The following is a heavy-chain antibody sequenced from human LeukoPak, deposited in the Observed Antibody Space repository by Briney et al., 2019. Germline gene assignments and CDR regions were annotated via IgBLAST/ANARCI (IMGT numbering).Heavy chain of an antibody. CDR3: VRDTFSPDAFDI. CDR1: GFTFXXXX. CDR2: IXXSSSYI. D-gene: IGHD3-16*01. V-gene: IGHV3-21*01. J-gene: IGHJ3*02. Sequence: GGSLRLSCXXSGFTFXXXXXXXXXXXXXXXXXXASSIXXSSSYIYSAXXXXXXFTISRXNAKNALYLQMNSLRAEDTAVYYCVRDTFSPDAFDIWGQGTMVTVSS.